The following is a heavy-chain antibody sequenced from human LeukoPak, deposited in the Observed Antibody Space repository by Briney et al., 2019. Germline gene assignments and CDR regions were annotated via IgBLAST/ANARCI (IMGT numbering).Heavy chain of an antibody. Sequence: RASVKVSCKASGYTFDENHIHWVRQAPGQGPEWMGWINPKSGATDSAQQVQGRLTMTRDTSIGTASMDLSGLRLDDTGIYYCARAGDESTGHYDSRHLWGEGTMVTVSS. CDR3: ARAGDESTGHYDSRHL. CDR2: INPKSGAT. J-gene: IGHJ3*01. V-gene: IGHV1-2*02. D-gene: IGHD2-8*02. CDR1: GYTFDENH.